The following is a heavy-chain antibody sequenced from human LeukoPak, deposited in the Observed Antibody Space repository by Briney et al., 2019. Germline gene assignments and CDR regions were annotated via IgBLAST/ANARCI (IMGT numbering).Heavy chain of an antibody. CDR1: GGSISSHF. CDR3: ARALVSGYYDY. V-gene: IGHV4-30-2*01. D-gene: IGHD3-22*01. Sequence: TPSETLSLSCTVSGGSISSHFWSWIRQPPGKGLEWIGYIYHSGSTYYNPSLKSRVTISVDRSKNQFSLKLSSVTAADTAVYYCARALVSGYYDYWGQGTLVTVSS. J-gene: IGHJ4*02. CDR2: IYHSGST.